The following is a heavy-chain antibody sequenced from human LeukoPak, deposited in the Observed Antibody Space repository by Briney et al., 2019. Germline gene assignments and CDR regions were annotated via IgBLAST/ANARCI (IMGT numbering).Heavy chain of an antibody. Sequence: GRSLRLSCTASGFSFGDYGMSWVRQPPGKGLEWVSTINANSGTTSYAASVRGRFTISRDNSKNTLYLQVNTLRADDTATYYCAKPVSGGLAVTADWFHPWGQGTLVVVSS. D-gene: IGHD6-19*01. V-gene: IGHV3-23*01. CDR2: INANSGTT. CDR3: AKPVSGGLAVTADWFHP. CDR1: GFSFGDYG. J-gene: IGHJ5*01.